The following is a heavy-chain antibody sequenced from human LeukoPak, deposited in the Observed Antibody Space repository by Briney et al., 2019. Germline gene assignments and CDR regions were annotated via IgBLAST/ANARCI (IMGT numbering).Heavy chain of an antibody. CDR3: ARDGGSSYLPPQGSSWPQYNWFDP. Sequence: PGGSLRLSCAASGFTFSGSAMHWVRQASGKGLEWVGRIRSKANSYATAYAASVKGRFTISRDDSKNTAYLQMNSLRAEDTAVYYCARDGGSSYLPPQGSSWPQYNWFDPWGQGTLVTVSS. V-gene: IGHV3-73*01. D-gene: IGHD6-13*01. J-gene: IGHJ5*02. CDR1: GFTFSGSA. CDR2: IRSKANSYAT.